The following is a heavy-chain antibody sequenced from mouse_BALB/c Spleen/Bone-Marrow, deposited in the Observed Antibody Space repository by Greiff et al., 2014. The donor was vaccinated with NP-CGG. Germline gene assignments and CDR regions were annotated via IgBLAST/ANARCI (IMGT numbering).Heavy chain of an antibody. V-gene: IGHV1S81*02. Sequence: LVESGAELVKPGASVKLSCKASGYTFTSYYMYWVKQRPGQGLGWIGEINPSNGGTNFNEKFKSRATLTVDKSSSTAYMQLSSLTSEDSAVYYCTRLPHWGQGTSVTVSS. CDR2: INPSNGGT. D-gene: IGHD5-1*01. CDR3: TRLPH. J-gene: IGHJ4*01. CDR1: GYTFTSYY.